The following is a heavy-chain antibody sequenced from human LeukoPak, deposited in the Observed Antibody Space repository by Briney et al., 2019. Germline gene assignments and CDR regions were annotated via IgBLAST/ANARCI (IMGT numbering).Heavy chain of an antibody. D-gene: IGHD5-18*01. Sequence: GASVKVSCKASGYTFIGFTLNWMRQAPGQGLEWMGGIIPIFGTANYAQKFQGRVTITADKSTSTAYMELSSLRSEDTAVYYCARLERGEGDYNVDTASPTLGEDAFDIWGQGTMVTVSS. CDR1: GYTFIGFT. V-gene: IGHV1-69*06. CDR3: ARLERGEGDYNVDTASPTLGEDAFDI. J-gene: IGHJ3*02. CDR2: IIPIFGTA.